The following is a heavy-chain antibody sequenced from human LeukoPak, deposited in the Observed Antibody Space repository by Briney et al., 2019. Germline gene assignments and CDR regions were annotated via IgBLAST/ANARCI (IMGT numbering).Heavy chain of an antibody. Sequence: MASGTLSLTCAVSGDSISSRNWWTWVRQPPGKGLEWIGEISHTGSTDYNPSLKSRVTMSVDKSKNQFSLKLRSVTAADTAVYYCARLDPPTPLWPRLYFVYWGQGVLVSVSS. D-gene: IGHD5-18*01. J-gene: IGHJ4*02. CDR1: GDSISSRNW. CDR3: ARLDPPTPLWPRLYFVY. V-gene: IGHV4-4*02. CDR2: ISHTGST.